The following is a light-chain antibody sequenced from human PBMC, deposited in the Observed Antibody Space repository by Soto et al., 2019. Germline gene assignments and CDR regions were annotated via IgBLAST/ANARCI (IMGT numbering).Light chain of an antibody. CDR2: SNN. CDR3: AGWHDSLNGYYV. V-gene: IGLV1-44*01. CDR1: SSNIGSNT. J-gene: IGLJ1*01. Sequence: QSVLTQPPSASGTPGQRVTISCSGSSSNIGSNTVNWYQQLPGTAPKLLIYSNNQRPSGVPDRFSGSKSGTSASLAISGLQSEDEADYYCAGWHDSLNGYYVFGTGTKVTVL.